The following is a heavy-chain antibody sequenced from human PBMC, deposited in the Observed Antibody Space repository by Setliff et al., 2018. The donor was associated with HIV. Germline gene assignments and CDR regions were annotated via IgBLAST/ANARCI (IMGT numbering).Heavy chain of an antibody. CDR1: GFTLNDYH. J-gene: IGHJ6*02. CDR3: ARESDCSSARCQAALEWLEWNYYYGMDV. V-gene: IGHV3-30*03. CDR2: ISYDGSNK. Sequence: GGSLRLSCAASGFTLNDYHMNWVRQAPGKGLEWVAVISYDGSNKYYADSVKGRFTISRDNSKNSLYLQMNSLRAEDTAVYYCARESDCSSARCQAALEWLEWNYYYGMDVWGQGTTVTVSS. D-gene: IGHD3-3*01.